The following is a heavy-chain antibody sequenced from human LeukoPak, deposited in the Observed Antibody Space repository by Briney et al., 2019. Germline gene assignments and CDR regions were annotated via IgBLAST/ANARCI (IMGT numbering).Heavy chain of an antibody. D-gene: IGHD1-7*01. CDR3: ARDGNWNYGFDY. V-gene: IGHV4-59*01. CDR1: GGSISSYY. CDR2: IYYSGST. J-gene: IGHJ4*02. Sequence: SETLSLTCTVSGGSISSYYWSWIRQPPGKGLEWVGYIYYSGSTNYNPSLKRRVTISVDTSKNQFSLKLSSVTAADTAVYYCARDGNWNYGFDYWGQGTLVTVSS.